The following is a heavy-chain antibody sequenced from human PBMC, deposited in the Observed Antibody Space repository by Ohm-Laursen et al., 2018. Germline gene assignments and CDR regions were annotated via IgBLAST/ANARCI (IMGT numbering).Heavy chain of an antibody. CDR2: IKQDGSEK. J-gene: IGHJ4*02. V-gene: IGHV3-7*01. Sequence: SLRLSCAASGFTFSNAWMSWVRQAPGKGLEWVANIKQDGSEKYYVDSVKGRFTISRDNAKNSLYLQMNSLRAEDTAVYYCAKGARPDYWGQGSLVTVSS. CDR1: GFTFSNAW. CDR3: AKGARPDY.